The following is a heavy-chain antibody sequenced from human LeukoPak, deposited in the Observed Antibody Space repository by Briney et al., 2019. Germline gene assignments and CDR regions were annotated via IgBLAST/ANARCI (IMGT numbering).Heavy chain of an antibody. CDR3: ARDRCGGDCYSTHSDYGMDV. J-gene: IGHJ6*02. Sequence: ASVRVSCKASGYTFTGYYMHWVRQAPGQGLEWVGWINPNSGGTNYAQKFQGWVTMTRDTSISTAYMELSRLRSDDTAVYYCARDRCGGDCYSTHSDYGMDVWGQGTTVTVSS. CDR2: INPNSGGT. D-gene: IGHD2-21*02. CDR1: GYTFTGYY. V-gene: IGHV1-2*04.